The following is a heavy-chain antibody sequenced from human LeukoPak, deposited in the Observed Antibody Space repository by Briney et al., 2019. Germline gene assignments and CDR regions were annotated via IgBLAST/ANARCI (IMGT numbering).Heavy chain of an antibody. CDR1: GYTFTGYY. CDR3: AKGWTAGNYYYYMDI. Sequence: ASVKASCKASGYTFTGYYMHWVRKAPGQGLEWMGWINPNSGGTNYAQKFQGRVTMTRDTSITTAYMELSSLRFDDTAVYYCAKGWTAGNYYYYMDIWGKGTTVTISS. CDR2: INPNSGGT. D-gene: IGHD3/OR15-3a*01. V-gene: IGHV1-2*02. J-gene: IGHJ6*03.